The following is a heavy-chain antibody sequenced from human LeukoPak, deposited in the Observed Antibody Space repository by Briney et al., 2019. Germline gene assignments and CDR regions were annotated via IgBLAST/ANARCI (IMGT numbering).Heavy chain of an antibody. CDR1: GGSISSSSYY. D-gene: IGHD2-15*01. CDR2: INHSGST. CDR3: ARLPPDGDCSGGSCYEY. V-gene: IGHV4-39*07. J-gene: IGHJ4*02. Sequence: TSETLSLTCTVSGGSISSSSYYWGWIRQPPGKGLEWIGEINHSGSTNYNPSLKSRVTISVDTPKNQFSLKLSSVTAADTAVYYCARLPPDGDCSGGSCYEYWGQGTLVTVSS.